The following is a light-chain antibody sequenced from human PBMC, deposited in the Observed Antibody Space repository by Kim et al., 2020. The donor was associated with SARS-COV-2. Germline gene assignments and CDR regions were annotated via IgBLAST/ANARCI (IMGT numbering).Light chain of an antibody. CDR2: GAS. CDR3: QKYGSSPST. CDR1: QSVSSSY. J-gene: IGKJ2*01. V-gene: IGKV3-20*01. Sequence: EIVLTQSPGTLSLSPGERATLSCRASQSVSSSYFAWYQQKPGQAPRLLIYGASSRATGIPDRFSGSGSGTDFTLTISRLEPEDFAVYYCQKYGSSPSTFGQGTKLEI.